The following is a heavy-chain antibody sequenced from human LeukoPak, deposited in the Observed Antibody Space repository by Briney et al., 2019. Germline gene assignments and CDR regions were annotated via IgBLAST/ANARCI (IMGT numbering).Heavy chain of an antibody. CDR3: ARLKVGTTHPDY. J-gene: IGHJ4*02. D-gene: IGHD1-26*01. CDR2: IYYSGST. V-gene: IGHV4-39*01. CDR1: GGSISSSSYY. Sequence: SETLSLTCTVSGGSISSSSYYWGWIRQPPGRGLEWIGSIYYSGSTYYNPSLNSRVTISVDTSKNQFSLKLSSVTAEDTAVYYCARLKVGTTHPDYWGQGTLVTVSS.